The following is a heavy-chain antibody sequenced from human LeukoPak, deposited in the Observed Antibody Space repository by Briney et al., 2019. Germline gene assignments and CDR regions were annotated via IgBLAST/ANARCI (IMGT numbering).Heavy chain of an antibody. CDR3: ARDLEGSGSFYRPSYDY. D-gene: IGHD3-10*01. CDR1: GLTVSSNC. Sequence: PGGSLRLSCAASGLTVSSNCMSWVRQAPGKGLEWVSFIYSGGNTYYADSVKGRFTISRDNAKNSLYLQMNSLRAEDTAVYYCARDLEGSGSFYRPSYDYWGQGTLVTVSS. V-gene: IGHV3-53*01. CDR2: IYSGGNT. J-gene: IGHJ4*02.